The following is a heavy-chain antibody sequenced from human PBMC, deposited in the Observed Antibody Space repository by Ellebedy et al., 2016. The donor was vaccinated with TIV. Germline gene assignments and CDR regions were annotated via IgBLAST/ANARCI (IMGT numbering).Heavy chain of an antibody. V-gene: IGHV3-23*01. CDR3: AKRMGWLRLVFDY. J-gene: IGHJ4*02. CDR2: ISGSGGST. D-gene: IGHD5-12*01. CDR1: GFTFSSYA. Sequence: GGSLRLXXAASGFTFSSYAMSWVRQAPGKGLEWVSAISGSGGSTYYADSVKGRFTISRDNSKNTLYLQMNSLRAEDTAVYYCAKRMGWLRLVFDYWGQGTLVTVSS.